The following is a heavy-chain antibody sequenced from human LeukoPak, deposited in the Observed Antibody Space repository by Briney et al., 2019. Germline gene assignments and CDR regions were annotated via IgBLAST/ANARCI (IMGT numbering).Heavy chain of an antibody. CDR1: GYSFTGYY. J-gene: IGHJ6*04. V-gene: IGHV1-2*04. D-gene: IGHD3-10*01. Sequence: GGSVKDSCKASGYSFTGYYMHCVRQSPGQGLEWMGWINPNSGGTNYAQKFQDWVTMNKDTSISTAYIELSRLRSDDTALSYSAINIIRGEVYGMYVCGNGTTVTVSP. CDR3: AINIIRGEVYGMYV. CDR2: INPNSGGT.